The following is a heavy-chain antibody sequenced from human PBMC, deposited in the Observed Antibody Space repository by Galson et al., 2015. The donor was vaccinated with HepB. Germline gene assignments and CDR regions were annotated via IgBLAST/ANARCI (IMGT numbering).Heavy chain of an antibody. D-gene: IGHD6-13*01. Sequence: SLRLSTAASGLTFSGSTMHWVRRASWQGLESIVRLGSNAHNYAPAYVASVKGRFTISRDDSKGTAYLQMNSLKTEDTAVYYCTRLGDLSGYSSKWGQGTLVTVSS. V-gene: IGHV3-73*01. CDR1: GLTFSGST. CDR3: TRLGDLSGYSSK. CDR2: LGSNAHNYAP. J-gene: IGHJ4*02.